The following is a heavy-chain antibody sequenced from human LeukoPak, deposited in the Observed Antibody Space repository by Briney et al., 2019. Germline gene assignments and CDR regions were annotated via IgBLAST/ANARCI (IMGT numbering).Heavy chain of an antibody. Sequence: ASVKVSCKASGYIFDSHGLSWVRQAPGQRLEWMGWISVYNGDTNYAQKFQGRVTMTTDTSTTTVYMELRNLRSDDTAVYYCARGCARCFCTSRGGDAFDIWGQGTMVTVSS. CDR1: GYIFDSHG. CDR2: ISVYNGDT. D-gene: IGHD2-2*01. J-gene: IGHJ3*02. CDR3: ARGCARCFCTSRGGDAFDI. V-gene: IGHV1-18*01.